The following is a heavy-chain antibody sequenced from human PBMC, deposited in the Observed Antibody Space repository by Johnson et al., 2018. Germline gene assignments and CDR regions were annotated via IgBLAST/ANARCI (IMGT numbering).Heavy chain of an antibody. V-gene: IGHV3-30*18. Sequence: QVQLVESGGGVVQPGRSLRLSCAASGFTFSNYGMHWVRQAPGTGLEWVALISYDGSNKYYADSVRGRFTISRDNSKNTLYLRMNSLTAEDTAVFYCAKDGQPYDSSGYYFDNWGQGTLVTVSS. D-gene: IGHD3-22*01. CDR2: ISYDGSNK. CDR3: AKDGQPYDSSGYYFDN. CDR1: GFTFSNYG. J-gene: IGHJ4*02.